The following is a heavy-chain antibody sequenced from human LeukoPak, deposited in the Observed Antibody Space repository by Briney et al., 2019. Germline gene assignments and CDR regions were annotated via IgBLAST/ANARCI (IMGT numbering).Heavy chain of an antibody. CDR3: ARVGGDYMYYFDY. V-gene: IGHV3-30*04. J-gene: IGHJ4*02. CDR1: GFTFSSYA. CDR2: ISYDGSNK. Sequence: GGSLRLSCAASGFTFSSYAMHWVRQAPGKGLEWVAVISYDGSNKYYADSVKGRFTISRDNSKNTLYLQMNSLRAEDTAVYYCARVGGDYMYYFDYWGQGTLVTVSS. D-gene: IGHD4-17*01.